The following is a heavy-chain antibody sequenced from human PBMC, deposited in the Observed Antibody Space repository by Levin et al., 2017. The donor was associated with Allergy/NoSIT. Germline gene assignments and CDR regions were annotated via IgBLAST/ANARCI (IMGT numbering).Heavy chain of an antibody. J-gene: IGHJ4*02. Sequence: GESLKISCAASGFTFSSYWMHWVRQAPGKGLVWVSRINGDGSNTNYADSVKGRFTISRDNAKNTLYLQMNSLRSDDTAVYYCARALIVGATSGGDYWGQGTLVTVSS. D-gene: IGHD1-26*01. CDR3: ARALIVGATSGGDY. V-gene: IGHV3-74*01. CDR1: GFTFSSYW. CDR2: INGDGSNT.